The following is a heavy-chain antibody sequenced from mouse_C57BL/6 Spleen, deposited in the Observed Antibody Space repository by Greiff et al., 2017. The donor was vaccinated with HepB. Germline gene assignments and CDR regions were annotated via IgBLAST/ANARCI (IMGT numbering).Heavy chain of an antibody. V-gene: IGHV1-69*01. CDR3: ARRGYYGTPYAMDY. J-gene: IGHJ4*01. CDR2: IDPSDSYT. CDR1: GYTFTSYW. D-gene: IGHD1-1*01. Sequence: QVQLQQSGAELVMPGASVKLSCKASGYTFTSYWMHWVKQRPGQGLEWIGEIDPSDSYTNYNQKFKGKSTLTVDKSSSTAYMQLSSLTSEDSAVYYCARRGYYGTPYAMDYWGQGTSVTVSS.